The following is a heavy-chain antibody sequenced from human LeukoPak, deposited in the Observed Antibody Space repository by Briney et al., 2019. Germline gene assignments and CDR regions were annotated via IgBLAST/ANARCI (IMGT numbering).Heavy chain of an antibody. CDR3: ARHRGVGARHAFDI. J-gene: IGHJ3*02. CDR1: GGSISGYY. D-gene: IGHD1-26*01. Sequence: ASETLSLTCTVSGGSISGYYWSWIRQPPGKGLEWIGHIYYSGSTNYNPSLKSRVTISVDTSKNQFSLNLSSVTAADTAVYYCARHRGVGARHAFDIWGQGTMVTVSS. CDR2: IYYSGST. V-gene: IGHV4-59*08.